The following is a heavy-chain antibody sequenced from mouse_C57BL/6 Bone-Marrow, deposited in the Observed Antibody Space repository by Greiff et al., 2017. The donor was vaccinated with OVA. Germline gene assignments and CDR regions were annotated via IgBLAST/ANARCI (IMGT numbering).Heavy chain of an antibody. CDR2: IYPRSGNT. J-gene: IGHJ4*01. Sequence: VQLQQSGAELARPGASVKLSCKASGYTFTSYGISWVKQRTGQGLEWIGEIYPRSGNTYYNEKLKGKATLTADKSSSTAYMELRSLTSEDSAVYFCARSAHYYGSSFYYAMDYWGQGTSVTVSS. CDR1: GYTFTSYG. D-gene: IGHD1-1*01. V-gene: IGHV1-81*01. CDR3: ARSAHYYGSSFYYAMDY.